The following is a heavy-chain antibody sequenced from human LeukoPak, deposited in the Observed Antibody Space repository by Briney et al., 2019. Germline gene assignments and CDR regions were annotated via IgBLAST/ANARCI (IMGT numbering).Heavy chain of an antibody. CDR1: GGSISSYY. CDR3: ALTGIAAAGTLVGGGVTDY. V-gene: IGHV4-59*03. Sequence: SETLSLTCTVSGGSISSYYWSWIRQPPGKGLEWIGYIYYSGSTNYNPSLKSRVTISVDTSKNQFSLKLSSVTAADTAVYYCALTGIAAAGTLVGGGVTDYWGQGTLVTVSS. CDR2: IYYSGST. J-gene: IGHJ4*02. D-gene: IGHD6-13*01.